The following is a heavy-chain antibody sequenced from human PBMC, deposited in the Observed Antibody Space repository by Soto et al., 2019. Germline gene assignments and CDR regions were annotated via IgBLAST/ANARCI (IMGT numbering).Heavy chain of an antibody. CDR3: ARYCSSTSCYMGKYYYYGMDV. Sequence: GGSLRLSCAASGFTFSSYSMNWVRQAPGKGLEWVSSISSSSSYIYYADSVKGRFTISRDNAKNSLYLQMNSLRAEDTAVYYCARYCSSTSCYMGKYYYYGMDVWGQGTTVTVSS. J-gene: IGHJ6*02. CDR1: GFTFSSYS. D-gene: IGHD2-2*02. V-gene: IGHV3-21*01. CDR2: ISSSSSYI.